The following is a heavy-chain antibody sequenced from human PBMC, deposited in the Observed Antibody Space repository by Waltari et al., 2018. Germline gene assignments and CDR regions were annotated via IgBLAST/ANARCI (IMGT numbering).Heavy chain of an antibody. CDR3: ARHWDIVVVVAAPFDY. V-gene: IGHV4-38-2*01. Sequence: QVQLQESGPGLVKPSETLSLTCAVSGYSIRSGYYWGWIRQPPGKGLEWIGSIYHSGSTYYNPSLKSRVTISVDTSKNQFSLKLSSVTAADTAVYYCARHWDIVVVVAAPFDYWGQGTLVTVSS. CDR1: GYSIRSGYY. CDR2: IYHSGST. D-gene: IGHD2-15*01. J-gene: IGHJ4*02.